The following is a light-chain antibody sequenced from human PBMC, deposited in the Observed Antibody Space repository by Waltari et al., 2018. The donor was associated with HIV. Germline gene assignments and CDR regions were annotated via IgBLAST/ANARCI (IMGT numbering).Light chain of an antibody. CDR1: SPNIGAGSD. Sequence: QSVLTQPPSVSGAPGQRVTISCTGRSPNIGAGSDVHWYQHLPGTAPKLLIYDNNNRPSGVPDRFSGSKSGTSASLAITGLQAEDEADYYCQSYDSGLRVFGGGTKLTVL. J-gene: IGLJ3*02. V-gene: IGLV1-40*01. CDR3: QSYDSGLRV. CDR2: DNN.